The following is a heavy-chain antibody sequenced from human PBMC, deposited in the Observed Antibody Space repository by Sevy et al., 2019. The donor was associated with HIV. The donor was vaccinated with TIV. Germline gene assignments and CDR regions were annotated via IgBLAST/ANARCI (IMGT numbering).Heavy chain of an antibody. V-gene: IGHV3-11*01. Sequence: GGSLRLSCAASGFTFSDYYMSWIRQAPGKGPEWVSYISSSGSTIYYADSVKGRFTISRDNAKNSLYLQMNSLRAEDTAVYYCARTPIVVVPAVYYYGMDVWGQGTTVTVSS. CDR1: GFTFSDYY. D-gene: IGHD2-2*01. CDR3: ARTPIVVVPAVYYYGMDV. J-gene: IGHJ6*02. CDR2: ISSSGSTI.